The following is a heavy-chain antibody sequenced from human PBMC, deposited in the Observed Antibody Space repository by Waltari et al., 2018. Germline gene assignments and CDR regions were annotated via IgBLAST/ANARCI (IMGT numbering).Heavy chain of an antibody. V-gene: IGHV1-2*02. CDR3: ARDYSGSYYDAFDI. Sequence: QVQLVQSGAEVKKPGASVKVSCKASGYTFTGYYMHWVRQAPGQGLECMGWSNPNSGGTNYAQKFQGRVTMTRDTSISTAYMKLSRLRSDDTAVYYCARDYSGSYYDAFDIWGQGTMVTVSS. J-gene: IGHJ3*02. CDR2: SNPNSGGT. D-gene: IGHD1-26*01. CDR1: GYTFTGYY.